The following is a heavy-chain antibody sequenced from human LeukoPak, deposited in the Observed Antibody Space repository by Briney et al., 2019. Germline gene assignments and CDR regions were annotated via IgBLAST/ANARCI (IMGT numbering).Heavy chain of an antibody. V-gene: IGHV3-9*01. CDR2: ISWNSGSI. CDR1: GFTFDDYA. D-gene: IGHD5-12*01. Sequence: GGSLRLSCAASGFTFDDYAMPWVRQAPGKGLEWVSGISWNSGSIGYADSVKGRFTVSRDNAKNSLYLQMNSLRAEDTALYYCAKGYSGYDYFGYWGQGTLVTVSS. CDR3: AKGYSGYDYFGY. J-gene: IGHJ4*02.